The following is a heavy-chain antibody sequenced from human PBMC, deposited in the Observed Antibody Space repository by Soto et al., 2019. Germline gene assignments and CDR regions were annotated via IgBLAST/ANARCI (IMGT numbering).Heavy chain of an antibody. D-gene: IGHD4-17*01. J-gene: IGHJ4*02. CDR2: INAGNGNT. Sequence: QVQLVQSGAEVKKPGASVKVSCKASGYTFTSYAMHWVRQAPGQRLEWMGWINAGNGNTKYSQKCGGRVTITRDTSASTAYRELGSLRSEDTAVYYCARGPGAPAAPGDYWGREPLVTVSS. V-gene: IGHV1-3*01. CDR1: GYTFTSYA. CDR3: ARGPGAPAAPGDY.